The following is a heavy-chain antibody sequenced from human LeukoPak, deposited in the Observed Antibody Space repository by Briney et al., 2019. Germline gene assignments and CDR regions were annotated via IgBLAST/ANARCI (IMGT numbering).Heavy chain of an antibody. J-gene: IGHJ6*04. CDR3: ARDLKIVRSGYPMDV. Sequence: GGSLRLSCAPSGFTFSSYPIHCVRQAPGKGLEWVAVISYDGTNKYYADSVKGRFTISRDNSKNTVYLQMNSLRNEDTAVYYCARDLKIVRSGYPMDVWGKGTTVTVSS. D-gene: IGHD3-3*01. CDR2: ISYDGTNK. CDR1: GFTFSSYP. V-gene: IGHV3-30*04.